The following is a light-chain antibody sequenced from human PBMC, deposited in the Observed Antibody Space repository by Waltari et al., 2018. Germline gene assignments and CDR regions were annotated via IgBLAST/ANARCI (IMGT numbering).Light chain of an antibody. Sequence: EIVMTQSPVTLSVSPGGRAPLACRASQSVSSNLAWYQQKPGQAPRLLIYGASTRAIGVPARFSGSGSGTEFTLTISTMQSEDFAVYYCQQYNGAFGQGTKLEIK. CDR3: QQYNGA. CDR1: QSVSSN. V-gene: IGKV3-15*01. J-gene: IGKJ2*01. CDR2: GAS.